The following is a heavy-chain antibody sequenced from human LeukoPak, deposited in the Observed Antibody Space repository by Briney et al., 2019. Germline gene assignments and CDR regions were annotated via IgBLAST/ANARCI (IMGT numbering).Heavy chain of an antibody. CDR1: GFTFSSYG. V-gene: IGHV3-30*02. D-gene: IGHD2-15*01. CDR3: ARDEGFCSGGRCHISGFDY. Sequence: GGSLRLSCAASGFTFSSYGMHWVRQAPGKGLEWVAFIRYDGSNKYYADSVKGRFTISRHNAKNSLYLEMNSLRAEDTAVYYCARDEGFCSGGRCHISGFDYWGQGILVTVSS. J-gene: IGHJ4*02. CDR2: IRYDGSNK.